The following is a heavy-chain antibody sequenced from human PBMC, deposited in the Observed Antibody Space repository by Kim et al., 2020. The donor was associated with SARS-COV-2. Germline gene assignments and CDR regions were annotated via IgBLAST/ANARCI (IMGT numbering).Heavy chain of an antibody. D-gene: IGHD3-22*01. J-gene: IGHJ6*02. CDR3: ARHSHETYYDSSGYYFWGAIPPIGYGMDV. CDR2: IYYSGST. V-gene: IGHV4-39*01. Sequence: SETLSLTCTVSGGSISSSSYYWGWIRQPPGKGLEWIGSIYYSGSTYYNPSLKSRVTISVDTSKNQFSLKLSSVTAADTAVYYCARHSHETYYDSSGYYFWGAIPPIGYGMDVWGQGTTVTVSS. CDR1: GGSISSSSYY.